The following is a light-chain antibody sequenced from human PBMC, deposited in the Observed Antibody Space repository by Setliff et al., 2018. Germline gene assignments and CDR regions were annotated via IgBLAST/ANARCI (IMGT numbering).Light chain of an antibody. V-gene: IGLV2-14*01. Sequence: QSVLTQPASVSGSPGQSITISCTGTSSDVGGYDYVSWFQQYPDEAPKLLIYDVTKRPSRVPGRFSGSKSGNTASLTISGLQTEDEADYYCSSYARGNFVFGTGTKGTV. J-gene: IGLJ1*01. CDR3: SSYARGNFV. CDR1: SSDVGGYDY. CDR2: DVT.